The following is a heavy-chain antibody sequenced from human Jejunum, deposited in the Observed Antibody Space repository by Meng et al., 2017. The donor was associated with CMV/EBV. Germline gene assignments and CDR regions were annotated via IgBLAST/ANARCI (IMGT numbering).Heavy chain of an antibody. CDR1: FSSNW. V-gene: IGHV3-74*01. Sequence: FSSNWMHWVRQPPGKGLVWVSRISGDGSVTNYADSAKGRFIISRDNARNTLYLQMSGLRAEDTAVYYCARTPLYCSSASCYTFDYWGQGTLVTVSS. CDR3: ARTPLYCSSASCYTFDY. J-gene: IGHJ4*02. CDR2: ISGDGSVT. D-gene: IGHD2-2*01.